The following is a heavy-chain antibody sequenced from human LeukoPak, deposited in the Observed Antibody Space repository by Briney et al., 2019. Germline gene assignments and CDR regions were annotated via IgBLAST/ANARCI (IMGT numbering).Heavy chain of an antibody. CDR2: IYSSGTT. D-gene: IGHD6-19*01. CDR1: GGSISGYY. CDR3: ARDRTDASGWYYFDH. J-gene: IGHJ4*02. V-gene: IGHV4-59*01. Sequence: SETLSLTCTVSGGSISGYYWSWVRQPPGKGLEWIGYIYSSGTTNYNPSLKSRVTISVDTSNNQLSLKLTSVTAADTAVFYCARDRTDASGWYYFDHWGQGALVTVSS.